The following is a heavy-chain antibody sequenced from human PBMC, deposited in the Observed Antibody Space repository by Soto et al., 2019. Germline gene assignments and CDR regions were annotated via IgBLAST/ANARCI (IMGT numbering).Heavy chain of an antibody. Sequence: LSLTCTVSGDSINTYYWSWIRQPPGKGLEWIGHIYRSGTTRYNPSVESRVTISVDTSKSQFSLELSSVTAADTAVYYCARVQMATIYFDYWGQGILVTVSS. V-gene: IGHV4-59*01. CDR1: GDSINTYY. J-gene: IGHJ4*02. D-gene: IGHD5-12*01. CDR3: ARVQMATIYFDY. CDR2: IYRSGTT.